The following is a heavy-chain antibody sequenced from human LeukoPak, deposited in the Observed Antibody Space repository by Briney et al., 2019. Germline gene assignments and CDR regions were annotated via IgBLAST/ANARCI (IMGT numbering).Heavy chain of an antibody. CDR2: IIPIFGTA. V-gene: IGHV1-69*13. J-gene: IGHJ4*02. CDR1: GGTFSSYA. Sequence: ASVTVSCKASGGTFSSYAISWVRQAPGQGLEWMGGIIPIFGTANYAQKFQGRVTITADESTSTAYMELSSLRSEDTAVYYCARGLLSYGAPSHFDYWGRGTLVTVSS. D-gene: IGHD4-17*01. CDR3: ARGLLSYGAPSHFDY.